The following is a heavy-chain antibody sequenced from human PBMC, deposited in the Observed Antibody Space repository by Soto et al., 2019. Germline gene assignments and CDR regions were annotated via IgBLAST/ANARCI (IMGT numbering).Heavy chain of an antibody. D-gene: IGHD3-10*01. Sequence: QVQLVQSGAEMKKPGSSVKVSCQSSGGTFNTYAMNWVRQAPGQGPEWMGDISPMFGAANYAPKFQGRVTITADESTGTSYMQLSSLPSEDTALYFCAREVQVHTPAFGYWGQGTRVTVSS. J-gene: IGHJ4*02. CDR1: GGTFNTYA. V-gene: IGHV1-69*19. CDR2: ISPMFGAA. CDR3: AREVQVHTPAFGY.